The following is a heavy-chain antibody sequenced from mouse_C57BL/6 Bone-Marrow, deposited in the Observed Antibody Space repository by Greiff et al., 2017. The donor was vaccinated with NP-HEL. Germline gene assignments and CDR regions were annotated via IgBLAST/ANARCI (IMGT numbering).Heavy chain of an antibody. J-gene: IGHJ1*03. V-gene: IGHV1-72*01. CDR3: AREPYGSSYDWYFDV. Sequence: PGRGLEWIGRIDPNSGGTKYNEKFKSKATLTVDKPSSTAYMQLSSLTSEDSAVYYCAREPYGSSYDWYFDVWGTGTTVTVSS. CDR2: IDPNSGGT. D-gene: IGHD1-1*01.